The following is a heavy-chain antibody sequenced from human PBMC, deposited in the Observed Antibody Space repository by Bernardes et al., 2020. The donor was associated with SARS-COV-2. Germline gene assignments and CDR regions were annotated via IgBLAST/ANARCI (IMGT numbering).Heavy chain of an antibody. J-gene: IGHJ3*02. V-gene: IGHV3-23*01. CDR2: MSGSAGNT. D-gene: IGHD1-26*01. CDR1: GFTFSRYA. CDR3: ARERSRERDAFDM. Sequence: GSLRLSCAASGFTFSRYAMSWVRQAPGKGLEWVSGMSGSAGNTYYADSVKGRFTISRDNSENTLYLQMNSLRGADTAVYFCARERSRERDAFDMWGRGTPVTVSS.